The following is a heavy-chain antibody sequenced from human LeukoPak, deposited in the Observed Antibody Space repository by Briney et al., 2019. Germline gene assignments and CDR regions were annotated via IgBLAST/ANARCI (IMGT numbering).Heavy chain of an antibody. Sequence: PGGSLRLSCAASGFTFSDYYMSWIRQAPGEGLEWISYISGTGVTISYADSVKGQFTISRDNAKNSLYLQMNSLRAEDTAVYYCARDRNYDSSVTFAYWGRGTLVTVSS. CDR2: ISGTGVTI. CDR1: GFTFSDYY. D-gene: IGHD3-22*01. J-gene: IGHJ4*02. V-gene: IGHV3-11*01. CDR3: ARDRNYDSSVTFAY.